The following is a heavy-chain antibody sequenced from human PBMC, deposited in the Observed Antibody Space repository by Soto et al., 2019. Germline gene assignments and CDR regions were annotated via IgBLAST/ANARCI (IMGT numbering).Heavy chain of an antibody. J-gene: IGHJ4*02. Sequence: GGSLRLSCAASGFTFSSYAMSWVRQARGKGLEWVSSISGSGSRTYHADSVKGRLTVSRDNYKNTLYLQMNSLRVEDTALYYCANDRWGEWQPFYFDYWGQGALVTVSS. CDR1: GFTFSSYA. CDR2: ISGSGSRT. D-gene: IGHD3-16*01. V-gene: IGHV3-23*01. CDR3: ANDRWGEWQPFYFDY.